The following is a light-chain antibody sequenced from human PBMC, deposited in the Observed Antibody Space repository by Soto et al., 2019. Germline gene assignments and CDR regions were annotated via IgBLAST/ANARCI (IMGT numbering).Light chain of an antibody. V-gene: IGKV3-20*01. CDR3: QQYGSSPPIT. CDR2: GAA. Sequence: EIVLTQSPGTLSLSPGERATLSCRASQSVSNSYLAWYQQKPGQAPRLLIYGAATRATGIPDRFSGSGYRTDFILTISRLEPEDFAVYYCQQYGSSPPITFGQGTRLEIK. J-gene: IGKJ5*01. CDR1: QSVSNSY.